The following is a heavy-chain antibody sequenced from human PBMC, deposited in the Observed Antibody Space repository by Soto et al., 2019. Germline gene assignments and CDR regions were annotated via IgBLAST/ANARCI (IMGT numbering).Heavy chain of an antibody. Sequence: QLQLQESGSGLVKPSQTLSLTCAVSGGSISSGGYSWSWIRQPPGKGLEWIGYIYHSGSTYYNPSLQSRVTTPGDRSKNQFPLKLSSVTAADTAVYYCARESRILTGYPNWFDPWGQGTLVTVSS. J-gene: IGHJ5*02. CDR2: IYHSGST. CDR3: ARESRILTGYPNWFDP. V-gene: IGHV4-30-2*01. D-gene: IGHD3-9*01. CDR1: GGSISSGGYS.